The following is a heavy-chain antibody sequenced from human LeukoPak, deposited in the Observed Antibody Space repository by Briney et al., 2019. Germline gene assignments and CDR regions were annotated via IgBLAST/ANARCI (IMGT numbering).Heavy chain of an antibody. CDR1: GFKFSSYA. J-gene: IGHJ4*02. Sequence: GGSLRLSCAASGFKFSSYAMHWVRQAPGKGLEWVTVISYDGSNKYYADSVKGRFTISRDNSKNTLYLQMNSLRAEDTAVYYCARGNGYPDYWGQGTLVTVSS. V-gene: IGHV3-30*04. CDR3: ARGNGYPDY. D-gene: IGHD5-24*01. CDR2: ISYDGSNK.